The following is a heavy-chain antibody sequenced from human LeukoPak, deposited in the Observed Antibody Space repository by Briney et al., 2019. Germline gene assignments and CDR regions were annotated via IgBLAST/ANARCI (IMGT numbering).Heavy chain of an antibody. Sequence: GGSLRLSCAASGFTFSSYAMHWVRQAPGKGLEYVSAISSNGGSTYYANSVKGRFTISRDNSKNTLYLQMGSLRAEDMAVYYCAREGIDDILTGYNYYYMDVWGKGTTVTISS. CDR1: GFTFSSYA. J-gene: IGHJ6*03. D-gene: IGHD3-9*01. V-gene: IGHV3-64*01. CDR2: ISSNGGST. CDR3: AREGIDDILTGYNYYYMDV.